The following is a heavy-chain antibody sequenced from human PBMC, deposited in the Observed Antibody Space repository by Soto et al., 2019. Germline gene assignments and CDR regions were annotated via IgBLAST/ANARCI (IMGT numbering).Heavy chain of an antibody. V-gene: IGHV1-18*01. CDR2: ISAYNGNT. J-gene: IGHJ6*02. D-gene: IGHD3-9*01. CDR3: ARDGPYDILTGYYPRRGDV. CDR1: GYTITSYG. Sequence: QVQLVQSGAEVKKHGASVKVSCKASGYTITSYGSRWVRQAPGQGLEWMGWISAYNGNTNYAQKLQGRVTMTTDTSTSTAYMELRSLRSDDTAVYYCARDGPYDILTGYYPRRGDVWGQGTTVTVSS.